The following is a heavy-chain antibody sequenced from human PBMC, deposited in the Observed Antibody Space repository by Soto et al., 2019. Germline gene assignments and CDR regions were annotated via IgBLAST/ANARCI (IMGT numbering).Heavy chain of an antibody. V-gene: IGHV4-30-4*01. CDR1: GGSISSGDYY. J-gene: IGHJ4*02. CDR3: ARGGRYYDSSGYYPIDY. CDR2: IYYSGST. Sequence: QVQLQESGPGLVKPSQTLSLTCTVSGGSISSGDYYWSWIRQPPGKGLEWIGYIYYSGSTYYNPSPKCRVAISVDTSKNQFSLRLRSVTAADTAVYSCARGGRYYDSSGYYPIDYWGQGTLVTVSS. D-gene: IGHD3-22*01.